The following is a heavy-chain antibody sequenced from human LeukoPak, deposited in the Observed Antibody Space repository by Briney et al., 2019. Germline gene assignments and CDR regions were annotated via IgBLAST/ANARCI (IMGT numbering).Heavy chain of an antibody. Sequence: PGGSLRLSCAASGFTFSTYAMSWVRQAPGKGLEWVSAISGGGDITYYADSVKGRFTISRASSKSTLFLQMNSLRAEDTAVYYCAKVGNGDYWGQGTLVTVSS. J-gene: IGHJ4*02. V-gene: IGHV3-23*01. CDR1: GFTFSTYA. CDR2: ISGGGDIT. CDR3: AKVGNGDY.